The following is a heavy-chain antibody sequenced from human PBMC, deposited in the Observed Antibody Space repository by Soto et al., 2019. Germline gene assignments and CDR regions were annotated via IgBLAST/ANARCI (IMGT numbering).Heavy chain of an antibody. Sequence: GASVEVSCRASGDSFTNNDVSWVRQATGQGLEWMGWMNPGSGDTGYAQKFQGRVTMTRDISIATAYMELSSLRSDDTAIYYCARMATFGSLNWFDPWGQGTLVTGS. CDR3: ARMATFGSLNWFDP. CDR2: MNPGSGDT. D-gene: IGHD3-16*01. V-gene: IGHV1-8*01. CDR1: GDSFTNND. J-gene: IGHJ5*02.